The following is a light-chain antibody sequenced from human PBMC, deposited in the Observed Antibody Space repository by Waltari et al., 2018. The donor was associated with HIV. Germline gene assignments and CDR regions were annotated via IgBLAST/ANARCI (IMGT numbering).Light chain of an antibody. CDR1: NIGSKN. Sequence: SYELTQPLSVSVALGQTARITCGGNNIGSKNVHWYQQKPGQAPVLVIYRDSNGPSGIPERFSGSNSGNTATLTISRAQAGDEADYYCQVWDSSTVVFGGGTKLTVL. J-gene: IGLJ2*01. CDR3: QVWDSSTVV. CDR2: RDS. V-gene: IGLV3-9*01.